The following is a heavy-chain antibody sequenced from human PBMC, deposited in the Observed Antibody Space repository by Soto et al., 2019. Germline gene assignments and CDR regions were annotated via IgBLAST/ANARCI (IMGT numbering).Heavy chain of an antibody. Sequence: SETLSLTCAVYGGSFSGYYWSWIRQPPGKGLEWIGEINHSGSTNYNPSLKSRVTISVDTSKNQFSLKLSSVTAADTAVYYCARYTTVTTYYYYYYMDVWGKGTTVTVSS. D-gene: IGHD4-4*01. CDR1: GGSFSGYY. V-gene: IGHV4-34*01. CDR3: ARYTTVTTYYYYYYMDV. CDR2: INHSGST. J-gene: IGHJ6*03.